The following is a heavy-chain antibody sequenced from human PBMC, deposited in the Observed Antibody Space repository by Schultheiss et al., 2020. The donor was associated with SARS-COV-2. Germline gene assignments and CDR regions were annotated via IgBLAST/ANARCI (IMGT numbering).Heavy chain of an antibody. J-gene: IGHJ6*02. CDR2: IYYSGST. D-gene: IGHD5-24*01. V-gene: IGHV4-61*08. CDR3: ARGTRGDGYHLNYYYYGMDV. Sequence: SETLSLTCTVSGGSISSGGYHWSWIRQPPGKGLEWIGYIYYSGSTNYNPSLKSRVTISVDTSKNQFSLKLSSVTAADTAVYYCARGTRGDGYHLNYYYYGMDVWGQGTTVTVSS. CDR1: GGSISSGGYH.